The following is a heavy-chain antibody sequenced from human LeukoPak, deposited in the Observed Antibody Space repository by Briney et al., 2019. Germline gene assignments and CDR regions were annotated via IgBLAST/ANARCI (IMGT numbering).Heavy chain of an antibody. V-gene: IGHV4-38-2*02. CDR2: IYYSGST. Sequence: SETLSLTCTVSGYSISSGYYWGWIRQPPGKGLQWIGSIYYSGSTHYNPSLKSRVTLSVDTSKNQFSLKLSSVTAADTAVYYCARDLDYYGSGSYYYFESWGQGTLVTVSS. D-gene: IGHD3-10*01. J-gene: IGHJ4*02. CDR1: GYSISSGYY. CDR3: ARDLDYYGSGSYYYFES.